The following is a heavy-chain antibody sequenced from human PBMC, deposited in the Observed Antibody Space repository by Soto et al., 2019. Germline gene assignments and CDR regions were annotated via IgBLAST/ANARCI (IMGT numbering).Heavy chain of an antibody. J-gene: IGHJ6*02. CDR2: IYYSGST. V-gene: IGHV4-59*01. CDR3: ARDRGVQPWPYYYYGMDV. Sequence: SETLSLTCTVSGGSISSYYWSWIRQPPGKGLEWIGYIYYSGSTNYNPSLKGRVTISVDTSKNQFSLKLSSVTAADTAVYYCARDRGVQPWPYYYYGMDVWGQGPTVTVYS. CDR1: GGSISSYY. D-gene: IGHD5-18*01.